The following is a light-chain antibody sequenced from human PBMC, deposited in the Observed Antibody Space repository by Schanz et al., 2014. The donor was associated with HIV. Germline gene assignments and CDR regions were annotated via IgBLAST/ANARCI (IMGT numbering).Light chain of an antibody. Sequence: IVMTQSPVTLSVSPGERATLSCRASQTVASNLAWYQQRPGQAPRLLLYTASTRAAGVPARFSGSGSGTEFALTISSMQSEDFSVYYCLQYDKWPWTFGLGTKVETK. V-gene: IGKV3-15*01. CDR2: TAS. J-gene: IGKJ1*01. CDR1: QTVASN. CDR3: LQYDKWPWT.